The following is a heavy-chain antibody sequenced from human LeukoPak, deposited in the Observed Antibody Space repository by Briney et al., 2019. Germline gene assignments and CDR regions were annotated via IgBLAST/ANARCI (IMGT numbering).Heavy chain of an antibody. CDR1: GFTFSSYE. CDR3: TKRYCSGGTCYFDY. V-gene: IGHV3-48*03. Sequence: GALRLSCAASGFTFSSYEMNWVRQAPGRGLEWVSYISSSGSTIYYADSVKGRFTISRDNAKNSLYLQMNGLRAEDTALYYCTKRYCSGGTCYFDYWGQGTLVTVSS. J-gene: IGHJ4*02. D-gene: IGHD2-15*01. CDR2: ISSSGSTI.